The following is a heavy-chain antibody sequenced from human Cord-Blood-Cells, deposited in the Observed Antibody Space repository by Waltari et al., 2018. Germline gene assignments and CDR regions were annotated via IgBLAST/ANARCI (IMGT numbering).Heavy chain of an antibody. Sequence: QVQLVQSGAEVKKPGASVKVSCKASGYTFTSYAMHWVRQAPGQRLEWMGWINAGKGNTKYSQKFQGRVTITRDTSASTAYMELSSLRSEDTAGYYCARAKPLDSNYYYYGMDVWGQGTTVTVSS. J-gene: IGHJ6*02. CDR3: ARAKPLDSNYYYYGMDV. CDR1: GYTFTSYA. CDR2: INAGKGNT. V-gene: IGHV1-3*01. D-gene: IGHD4-4*01.